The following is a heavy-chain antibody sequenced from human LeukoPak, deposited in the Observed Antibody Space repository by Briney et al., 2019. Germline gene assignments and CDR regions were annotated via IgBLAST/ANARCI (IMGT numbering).Heavy chain of an antibody. CDR3: ASYDILTGYSRHPLKR. D-gene: IGHD3-9*01. CDR1: GLTLSSYA. J-gene: IGHJ4*02. CDR2: ISGSSGST. V-gene: IGHV3-23*01. Sequence: GGSLRLSCAASGLTLSSYAMSWVRQAPGKGLEWVEAISGSSGSTYYADSVKGLFTISRDNSKNTVYLQMNSLRAEDTAVYYCASYDILTGYSRHPLKRWGQGTLVTVSS.